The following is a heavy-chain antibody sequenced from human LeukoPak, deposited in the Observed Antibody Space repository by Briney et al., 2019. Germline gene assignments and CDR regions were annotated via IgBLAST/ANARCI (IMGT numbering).Heavy chain of an antibody. D-gene: IGHD6-13*01. CDR3: ARGHIVAAGITYYFDY. CDR2: IYYSGST. Sequence: SETLSPTCTVSGGSISSYYWSWIRQPPGKGLEWIGYIYYSGSTNYNPSLKSRVTISEDTSKNQFSLQLSSVTAADTAVYYCARGHIVAAGITYYFDYWGQGTLVTVSS. CDR1: GGSISSYY. V-gene: IGHV4-59*01. J-gene: IGHJ4*02.